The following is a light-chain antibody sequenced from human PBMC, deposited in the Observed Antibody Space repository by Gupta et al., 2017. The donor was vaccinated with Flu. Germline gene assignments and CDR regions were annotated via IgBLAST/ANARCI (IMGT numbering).Light chain of an antibody. CDR2: DAY. CDR3: QQYDTWPPWT. V-gene: IGKV3-15*01. Sequence: ERVTLSCRASQRISSKIAWYQQKPGQAPRLLSYDAYTRPTGIPVRFSGGGSGTEFTLTINSLQSEDFAVYYCQQYDTWPPWTLGQGTKVEIK. CDR1: QRISSK. J-gene: IGKJ1*01.